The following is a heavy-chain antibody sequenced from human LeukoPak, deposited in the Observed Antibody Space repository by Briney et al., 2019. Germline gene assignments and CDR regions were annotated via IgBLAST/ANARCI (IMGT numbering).Heavy chain of an antibody. CDR1: GFTFSSYA. CDR2: ISGSGGNT. V-gene: IGHV3-23*01. CDR3: AKGPAMVRGTFDP. Sequence: GGSLRLSRAASGFTFSSYAMSWVRQAPGKGLEWVSSISGSGGNTYYADSVKGRFTISKDYSKNTLYLQMNSLRTEETAVYYCAKGPAMVRGTFDPWGQGTLVTVSS. J-gene: IGHJ5*02. D-gene: IGHD3-10*01.